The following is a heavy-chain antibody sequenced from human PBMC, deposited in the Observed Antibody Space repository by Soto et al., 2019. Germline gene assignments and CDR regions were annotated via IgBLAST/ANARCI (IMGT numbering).Heavy chain of an antibody. V-gene: IGHV3-30*18. CDR2: ISDTGSSH. CDR3: AKDRGGDCPDNSCYFGADY. D-gene: IGHD2-2*01. CDR1: GFTLSSYG. Sequence: PGGSVRLSCVGSGFTLSSYGMHWVRQAPGKGLECVAVISDTGSSHYYAASVEGRFTISRENSKNTLSLHMDRLRVEDTAVYYCAKDRGGDCPDNSCYFGADYWDQGTPVTVSS. J-gene: IGHJ4*02.